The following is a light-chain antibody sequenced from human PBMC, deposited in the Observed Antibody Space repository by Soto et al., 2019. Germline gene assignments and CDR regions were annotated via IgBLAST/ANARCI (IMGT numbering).Light chain of an antibody. CDR3: HQRSNWPPLT. J-gene: IGKJ4*01. CDR2: DVS. Sequence: EIVLTHSPATLSLSPGERATLSCRASQSVGGSLDWYQQNPGQAPRLLIYDVSNRASGIPARLSGSRSGTDFTLTISSLEPEDLAVYYCHQRSNWPPLTFGGGTKVEIK. V-gene: IGKV3-11*01. CDR1: QSVGGS.